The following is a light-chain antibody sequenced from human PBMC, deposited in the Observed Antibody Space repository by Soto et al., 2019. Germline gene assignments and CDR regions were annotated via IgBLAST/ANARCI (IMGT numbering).Light chain of an antibody. CDR1: QSVSDN. V-gene: IGKV3-15*01. CDR3: QQYNSWPIT. Sequence: EVLMTQSPDTLYVSPGERVTLSCRASQSVSDNLAWYQQKPGQGPRLLVYRASTRTLGIPARFSGSESGTEFTLTISSLQSEXFAVYYCQQYNSWPITFGQGTRLEIK. CDR2: RAS. J-gene: IGKJ5*01.